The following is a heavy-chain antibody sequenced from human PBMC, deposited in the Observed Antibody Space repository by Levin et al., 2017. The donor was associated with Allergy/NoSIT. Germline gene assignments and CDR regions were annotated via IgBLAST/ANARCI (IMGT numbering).Heavy chain of an antibody. Sequence: GGSLRLSCAASGFTFGDHAMHWVRQAPGKGLEWVSGINWNRDKIGYADSVRARFTISRDNAKNSLYLQMNSLGPEDTALYYCAKGLNWGSPNTFDYWGQGTLVTVSS. CDR3: AKGLNWGSPNTFDY. J-gene: IGHJ4*02. V-gene: IGHV3-9*01. CDR2: INWNRDKI. D-gene: IGHD7-27*01. CDR1: GFTFGDHA.